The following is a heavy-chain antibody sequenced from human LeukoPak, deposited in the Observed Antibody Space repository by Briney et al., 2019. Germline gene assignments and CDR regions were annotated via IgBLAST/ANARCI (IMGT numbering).Heavy chain of an antibody. CDR3: AKDLNYDFWSGLGN. J-gene: IGHJ4*02. Sequence: PGRSLRLSCAASGFTFSSYGMHWVRQAPGKGLECMAVISYDGTNKYYADSVKGRFTISRDNSKNTLYLQMNSLRAEDTAVYYCAKDLNYDFWSGLGNWGQGTLVTVSS. CDR1: GFTFSSYG. CDR2: ISYDGTNK. D-gene: IGHD3-3*01. V-gene: IGHV3-30*18.